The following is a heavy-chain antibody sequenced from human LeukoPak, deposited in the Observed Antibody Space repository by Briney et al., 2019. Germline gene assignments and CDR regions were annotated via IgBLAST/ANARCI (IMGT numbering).Heavy chain of an antibody. Sequence: GGSLRLSCAASGFTFSSYEMNWVRQAPGKGLEWVSYISSSGSTIYYADSVKGRFTISRDNAKNSLYLQMNSLRAEDTAVYYCARSAQASYSGYDQKAFDYWGQGTLVTVSS. CDR1: GFTFSSYE. D-gene: IGHD5-12*01. CDR3: ARSAQASYSGYDQKAFDY. V-gene: IGHV3-48*03. CDR2: ISSSGSTI. J-gene: IGHJ4*02.